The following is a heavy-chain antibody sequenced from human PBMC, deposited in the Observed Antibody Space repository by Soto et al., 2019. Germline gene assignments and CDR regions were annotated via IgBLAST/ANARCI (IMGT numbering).Heavy chain of an antibody. CDR1: GYTFIRYG. CDR3: ARDGSGGAWGWFDP. Sequence: QVQLVESGGGVVQAGMSLRLSCAASGYTFIRYGMHWVRQAPGKGLEWGAVIWYDGSNKYYADSVKGRFTISRDNSKNTVFLQMDSLRVEDTALYYCARDGSGGAWGWFDPWGQGTLVSVSS. V-gene: IGHV3-33*01. CDR2: IWYDGSNK. J-gene: IGHJ5*02. D-gene: IGHD3-10*01.